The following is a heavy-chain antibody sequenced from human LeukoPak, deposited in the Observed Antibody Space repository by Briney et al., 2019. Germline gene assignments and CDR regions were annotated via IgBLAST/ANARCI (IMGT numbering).Heavy chain of an antibody. J-gene: IGHJ4*02. CDR3: ARKGYSYGYGVNQYYFDY. CDR2: ISAYNGNT. D-gene: IGHD5-18*01. CDR1: GYTFTSYG. Sequence: ASVKVSCKASGYTFTSYGISWVRQAPGQGLEWMGWISAYNGNTNYAQKLQGRVTMTTDTSTSTAYMELRSLRSDDTAVYYCARKGYSYGYGVNQYYFDYWGQGTLVTVSS. V-gene: IGHV1-18*01.